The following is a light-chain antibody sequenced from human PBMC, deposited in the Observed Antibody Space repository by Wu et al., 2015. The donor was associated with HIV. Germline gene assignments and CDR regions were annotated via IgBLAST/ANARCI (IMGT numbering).Light chain of an antibody. J-gene: IGKJ1*01. V-gene: IGKV3D-15*01. CDR1: QSVGSN. Sequence: EIVMTQSPDTLSVSPGERATLSCRASQSVGSNLAWYQQRIGQAPRLLIYGASTRATGIPARFSGSGSGTEFTLTISSLQSEDSAVYYCQQYDNWPPWTFGQGTKVEIK. CDR3: QQYDNWPPWT. CDR2: GAS.